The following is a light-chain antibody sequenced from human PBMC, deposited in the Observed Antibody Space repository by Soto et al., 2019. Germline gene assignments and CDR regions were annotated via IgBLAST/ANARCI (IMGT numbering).Light chain of an antibody. V-gene: IGKV3-20*01. CDR2: DAS. CDR1: QSVRNNY. Sequence: EIVLTQSPDTLSLSPGERATLSFRASQSVRNNYLAWYRVRPGQAPRLLIYDASTKATAIPDRISGSGSGTDFTLTISRLEPEDFAVYYCQQYGSSSITFGQGTRLEIK. CDR3: QQYGSSSIT. J-gene: IGKJ5*01.